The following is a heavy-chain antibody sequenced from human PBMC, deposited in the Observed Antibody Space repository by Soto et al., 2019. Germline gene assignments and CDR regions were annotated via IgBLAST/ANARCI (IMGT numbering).Heavy chain of an antibody. CDR2: IYWDDNK. CDR1: GVSLSSSGVG. CDR3: ARLVVAGITYYVAS. D-gene: IGHD3-16*01. J-gene: IGHJ5*02. Sequence: QLTLKESGPTLVKPTQTLTLTCTFSGVSLSSSGVGVGWIRQPPGKALAWITFIYWDDNKRYSPSLKSRLTITKAPSKNQVVLTLTNMDPVDTASYSCARLVVAGITYYVASWGQGTLLTVSS. V-gene: IGHV2-5*02.